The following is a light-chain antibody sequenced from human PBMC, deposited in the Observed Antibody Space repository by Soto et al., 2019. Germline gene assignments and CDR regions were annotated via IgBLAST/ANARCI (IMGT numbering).Light chain of an antibody. Sequence: EIVMTQSPASLSVSPGERATLSCRASQSVRNNLAWYQQKPGQAPRLLIYGASTRATGIPARFSGSGSGTEFTLTISSLQSEDFAVYYCLQYDGWPLTFGQGTRLEIK. J-gene: IGKJ5*01. CDR2: GAS. CDR3: LQYDGWPLT. CDR1: QSVRNN. V-gene: IGKV3-15*01.